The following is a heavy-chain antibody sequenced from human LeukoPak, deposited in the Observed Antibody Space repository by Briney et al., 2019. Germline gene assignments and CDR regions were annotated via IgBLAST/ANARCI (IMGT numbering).Heavy chain of an antibody. D-gene: IGHD6-13*01. Sequence: ASVKVSCKASGYTFTGYYMHWVRQAPGQGLEWMGWVNPNSGGTNYAQKFQGRVTMTRDTSISTAYMELSRLRSDDTAVYYCARDGGESIAAAVHWGQGTLVTVSS. J-gene: IGHJ4*02. V-gene: IGHV1-2*02. CDR3: ARDGGESIAAAVH. CDR1: GYTFTGYY. CDR2: VNPNSGGT.